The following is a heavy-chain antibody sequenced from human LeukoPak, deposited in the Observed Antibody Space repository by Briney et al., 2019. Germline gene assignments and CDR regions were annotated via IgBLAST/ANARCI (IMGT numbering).Heavy chain of an antibody. CDR2: IYHSGST. V-gene: IGHV4-4*02. Sequence: SETLSLTCAVSGGSFSSSNWWSWVRQPPGKGLEWIGEIYHSGSTNYNPSLKSRVTISVDKSKNQFSLKLSSVTAADTAVYYCARAPTVVELNAFDIWGQGTMVTVSS. CDR3: ARAPTVVELNAFDI. J-gene: IGHJ3*02. D-gene: IGHD2-21*01. CDR1: GGSFSSSNW.